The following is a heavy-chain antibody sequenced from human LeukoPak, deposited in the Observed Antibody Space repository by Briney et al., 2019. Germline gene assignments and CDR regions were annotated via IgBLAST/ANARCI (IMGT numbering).Heavy chain of an antibody. Sequence: SETLSLTCTVSGGSISSYYWSWIRQPPGKGLEWIGYIYYSGSTNYNPFLKSRVTISVDTSKNQFSLKLSSVTAADTAVYYCARETCSGGSCYNFDYWGQGTLVTVSS. V-gene: IGHV4-59*01. CDR3: ARETCSGGSCYNFDY. J-gene: IGHJ4*02. CDR2: IYYSGST. CDR1: GGSISSYY. D-gene: IGHD2-15*01.